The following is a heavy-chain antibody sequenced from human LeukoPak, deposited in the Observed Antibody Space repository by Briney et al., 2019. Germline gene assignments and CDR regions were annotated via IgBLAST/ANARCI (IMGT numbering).Heavy chain of an antibody. J-gene: IGHJ4*02. V-gene: IGHV3-23*01. CDR1: GFSFGNYG. CDR2: ISGSGGST. Sequence: PGGSLRLSCAASGFSFGNYGMKWVRQAPEKGLEWVSAISGSGGSTYYADSVKGRFTISRDNSKNTLYLQMNSLRAEDTAVYYCANHQGGTIFYPSEIDYWGQGTLVTVSS. D-gene: IGHD3-3*01. CDR3: ANHQGGTIFYPSEIDY.